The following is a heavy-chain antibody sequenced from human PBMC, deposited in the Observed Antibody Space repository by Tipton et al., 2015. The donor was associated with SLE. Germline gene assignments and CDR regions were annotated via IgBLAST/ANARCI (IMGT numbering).Heavy chain of an antibody. Sequence: SLRLSCAASGFTFSSYGMHWVRQAPGKGLEWVSAISGSGGSTYYADSVKGRFTISRDNSKNTLYLQMNSLRAEDTAVYYCAKDPGGVPRVWGQGTLVTVSS. CDR2: ISGSGGST. J-gene: IGHJ4*02. CDR3: AKDPGGVPRV. CDR1: GFTFSSYG. D-gene: IGHD3-16*01. V-gene: IGHV3-23*01.